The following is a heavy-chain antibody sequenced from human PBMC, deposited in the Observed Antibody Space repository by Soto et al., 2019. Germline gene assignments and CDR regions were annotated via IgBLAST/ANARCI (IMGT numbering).Heavy chain of an antibody. Sequence: ASVKVSCAASGFTFSGSAMHWVRQASGKGLEWVGRIRSKANSYATAYAASVKGRFTISRDDSKNTAYLQMNSLKTEDTAVYYCTRQSLVDIWGQGTMVTVSS. V-gene: IGHV3-73*01. CDR2: IRSKANSYAT. CDR1: GFTFSGSA. J-gene: IGHJ3*02. CDR3: TRQSLVDI.